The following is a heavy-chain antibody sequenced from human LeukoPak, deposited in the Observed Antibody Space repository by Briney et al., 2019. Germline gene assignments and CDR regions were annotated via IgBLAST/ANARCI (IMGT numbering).Heavy chain of an antibody. Sequence: ASVNVSCKASGYTFTSYAMNWVRQAPGQGLEWMGWINTNTGNPTYAQGFTGRFVFSLDTSVSTAYLQISSLKAEDTAVYYCARDRSSSGLYYFDYWGQGTLVTVSS. D-gene: IGHD6-19*01. CDR3: ARDRSSSGLYYFDY. V-gene: IGHV7-4-1*02. CDR2: INTNTGNP. CDR1: GYTFTSYA. J-gene: IGHJ4*02.